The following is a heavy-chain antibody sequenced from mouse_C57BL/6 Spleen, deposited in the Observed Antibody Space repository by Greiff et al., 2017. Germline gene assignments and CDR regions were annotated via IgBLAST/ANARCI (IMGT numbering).Heavy chain of an antibody. CDR2: IYPGDGDT. Sequence: VQLQQSGPELVKPGASVKISCKASGYAFSSSWMNWVKQRPGKGLEWIGRIYPGDGDTNYNGKFKGKATLTADKASSTAYMQLSSLTSEDSAVYFCARDDYDRGDYAMDYWGQGTSVTVSS. CDR1: GYAFSSSW. D-gene: IGHD2-4*01. CDR3: ARDDYDRGDYAMDY. V-gene: IGHV1-82*01. J-gene: IGHJ4*01.